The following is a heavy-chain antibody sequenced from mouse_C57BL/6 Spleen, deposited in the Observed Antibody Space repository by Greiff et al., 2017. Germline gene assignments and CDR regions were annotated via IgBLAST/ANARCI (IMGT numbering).Heavy chain of an antibody. CDR1: GFSLTSYG. CDR2: IWSGGST. D-gene: IGHD2-2*01. CDR3: AISTMVTTGFAY. Sequence: VQLQQSGPGLVQPSQSLSITCTVSGFSLTSYGVHWVRQPPGKGLEWLGVIWSGGSTDYNAAFISRLSISKDNSKSQVFFKMNSLQADDTAIYYCAISTMVTTGFAYWGQGTLVTVSA. J-gene: IGHJ3*01. V-gene: IGHV2-4*01.